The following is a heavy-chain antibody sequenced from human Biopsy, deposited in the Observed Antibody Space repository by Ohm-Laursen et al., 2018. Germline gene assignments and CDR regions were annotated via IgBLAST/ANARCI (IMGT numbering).Heavy chain of an antibody. CDR2: IYYSGRP. J-gene: IGHJ6*02. CDR3: ARVDRYNFDHYIMDA. D-gene: IGHD1-20*01. V-gene: IGHV4-59*01. Sequence: PSETLSLTCAVSGDSIARYYWTWIRQSPGKGLEWIAYIYYSGRPNYNPSLKGRVVISVDRSRNQFFLKLTSATAADTAIYYFARVDRYNFDHYIMDAWGRGTTVTVSS. CDR1: GDSIARYY.